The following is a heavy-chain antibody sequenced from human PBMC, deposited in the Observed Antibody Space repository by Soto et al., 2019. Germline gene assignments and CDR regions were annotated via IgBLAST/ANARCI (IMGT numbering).Heavy chain of an antibody. J-gene: IGHJ6*03. D-gene: IGHD3-16*01. Sequence: ASETLSLTCAVYGWTFIGYSWSWIRQPPGKGLQWIGQIYYSGSTDYNPSLKSRVAISVDASKTRFSLRLNSVTAADAAVYYCATYDSPYYYMDVWGKGTTVTVSS. CDR2: IYYSGST. CDR3: ATYDSPYYYMDV. CDR1: GWTFIGYS. V-gene: IGHV4-34*08.